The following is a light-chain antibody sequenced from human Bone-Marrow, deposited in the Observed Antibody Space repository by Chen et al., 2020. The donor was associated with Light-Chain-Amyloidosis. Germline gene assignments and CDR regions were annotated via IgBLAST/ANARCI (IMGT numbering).Light chain of an antibody. V-gene: IGKV3-20*01. J-gene: IGKJ4*01. CDR2: GSS. Sequence: EIFLTQSPGTLSLSPGEGANLSCSASQTISSNYLTWYQQKFGQAPRLLIYGSSSRATGIPDRFTGSGSGTDFTLTINRLEPEDFAMYYCQQYGTSPLTFGGGTKVEIK. CDR1: QTISSNY. CDR3: QQYGTSPLT.